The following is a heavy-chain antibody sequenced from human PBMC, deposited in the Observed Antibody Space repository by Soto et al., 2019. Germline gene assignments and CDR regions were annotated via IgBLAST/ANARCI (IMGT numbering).Heavy chain of an antibody. V-gene: IGHV4-4*02. J-gene: IGHJ6*02. Sequence: SETLSLTCAVSGGSISSSNWWSWVRQPPGKGLEWIGEIYHSGSTNYNPSLKSRVTISVDKSKNQFSLKLSSVTAADTAVYYCANYFNYVDTAMAYYYYGMDVWGQGTTVTVSS. D-gene: IGHD5-18*01. CDR3: ANYFNYVDTAMAYYYYGMDV. CDR1: GGSISSSNW. CDR2: IYHSGST.